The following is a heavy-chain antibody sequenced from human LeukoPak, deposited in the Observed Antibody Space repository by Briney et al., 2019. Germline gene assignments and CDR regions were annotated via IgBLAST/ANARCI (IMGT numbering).Heavy chain of an antibody. CDR3: TREASKGYYDTSGYYYDY. V-gene: IGHV3-33*01. CDR2: IWSDGSYK. CDR1: GFTFSKYG. Sequence: GGSLRLSCAASGFTFSKYGMHWVRQAPGKGLEWVAVIWSDGSYKNYADSVKGRFSISRDNSKNTLYLQMNSLRAADTAVYYCTREASKGYYDTSGYYYDYWGQGTLVTVSS. J-gene: IGHJ4*02. D-gene: IGHD3-22*01.